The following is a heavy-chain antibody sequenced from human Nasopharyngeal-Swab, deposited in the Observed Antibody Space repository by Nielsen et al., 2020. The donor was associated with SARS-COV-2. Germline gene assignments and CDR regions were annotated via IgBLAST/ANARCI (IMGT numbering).Heavy chain of an antibody. Sequence: SVKVSCKASGGTFSSYAISWVRQAPGQGLEWMRGIIIIFGTANYAQKFQGRVTITADDSTSTAYMELSSPRSEDTAVYYCARPAIAEPYYYFYGMDVWGQGTTVTVS. CDR3: ARPAIAEPYYYFYGMDV. CDR2: IIIIFGTA. J-gene: IGHJ6*02. D-gene: IGHD2-21*01. CDR1: GGTFSSYA. V-gene: IGHV1-69*13.